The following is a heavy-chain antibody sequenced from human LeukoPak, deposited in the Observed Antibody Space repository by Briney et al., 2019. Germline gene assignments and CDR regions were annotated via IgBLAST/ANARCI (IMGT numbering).Heavy chain of an antibody. CDR3: VTALYCTSTSCSRRSWLDP. CDR1: GYTFTDYY. D-gene: IGHD2-2*01. Sequence: ASVKVSCKASGYTFTDYYIHWVQQAPGKGLEWMGRVDPEDGETIYAVKFQGRVTITADTSTDTAYMELSSLRSEDTAVYYCVTALYCTSTSCSRRSWLDPWGQGTLVTVSS. V-gene: IGHV1-69-2*01. J-gene: IGHJ5*02. CDR2: VDPEDGET.